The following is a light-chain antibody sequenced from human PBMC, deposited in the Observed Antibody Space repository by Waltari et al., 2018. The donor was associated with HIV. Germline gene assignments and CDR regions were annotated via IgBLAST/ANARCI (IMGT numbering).Light chain of an antibody. Sequence: QSVLTQPPSASGTPGQRVTTHCSGSTSTIGINYVYWYQQLPGTAPKPLIYWDNQRPSGVPGRFSGSKSGTSASLAISGLRSEDEADYYCAAWDDSLSGRVFGGGTNLTVL. CDR2: WDN. CDR3: AAWDDSLSGRV. CDR1: TSTIGINY. J-gene: IGLJ3*02. V-gene: IGLV1-47*01.